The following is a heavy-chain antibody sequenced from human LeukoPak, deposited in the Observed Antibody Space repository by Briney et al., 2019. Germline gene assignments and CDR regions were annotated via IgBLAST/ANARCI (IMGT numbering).Heavy chain of an antibody. CDR2: IYTSGST. D-gene: IGHD3-3*01. CDR1: GGSISSYY. CDR3: ARDLLGRDFWSGYPYYYFDY. V-gene: IGHV4-4*07. J-gene: IGHJ4*02. Sequence: SETLSLTCTVSGGSISSYYWSWIRQPAGKGLEWIGRIYTSGSTNYNPSLKSRVTMSVDTSKNQFSLKLSSVTAADTAVYYCARDLLGRDFWSGYPYYYFDYWGQGTLVTVSS.